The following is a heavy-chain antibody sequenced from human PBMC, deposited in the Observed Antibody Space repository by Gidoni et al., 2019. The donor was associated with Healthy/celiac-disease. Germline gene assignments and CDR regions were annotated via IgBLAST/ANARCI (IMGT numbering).Heavy chain of an antibody. CDR1: GGSISSYY. CDR3: AREVRGLGYCSGGSCSSTGFDP. J-gene: IGHJ5*02. CDR2: IYYSGST. Sequence: QVQLQESGPGLVKPSETLSLTCTVPGGSISSYYWSWIRQPPGKGLEWIGYIYYSGSTNYNPSLKSRVTISVDTSKNQFSLKLSSVTAADTAVYYCAREVRGLGYCSGGSCSSTGFDPWGQGTLVTVSS. V-gene: IGHV4-59*01. D-gene: IGHD2-15*01.